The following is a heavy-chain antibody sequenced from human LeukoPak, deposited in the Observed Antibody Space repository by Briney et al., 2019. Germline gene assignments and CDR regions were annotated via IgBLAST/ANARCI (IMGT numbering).Heavy chain of an antibody. V-gene: IGHV4-34*01. Sequence: SETLSLTCAVYGGSFSGYYWSWIRQPPGKGLEWIGEINHSGSTNYNPSLKSRVTISVDTSKNQFSLKLSSVTAADTAVYYCARGVSIAARQYYYYYMVVWGKGTTVTVSS. CDR3: ARGVSIAARQYYYYYMVV. CDR1: GGSFSGYY. CDR2: INHSGST. D-gene: IGHD6-6*01. J-gene: IGHJ6*03.